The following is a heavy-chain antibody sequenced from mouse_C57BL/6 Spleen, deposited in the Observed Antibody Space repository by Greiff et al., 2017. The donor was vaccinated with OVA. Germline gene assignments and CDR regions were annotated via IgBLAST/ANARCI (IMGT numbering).Heavy chain of an antibody. CDR1: GFTFSDYY. D-gene: IGHD1-1*01. J-gene: IGHJ3*01. Sequence: DVKLVESGGGLVQPGGSLKLSCAASGFTFSDYYMYWVRQTPEKRLEWVAYISNGGGSTYYPDTVKGRFTLSRDNAKNTRYLQMSRLKSEDTAMYYCARPHYYGSSYGFAYWGQGTLVTVSA. CDR2: ISNGGGST. V-gene: IGHV5-12*01. CDR3: ARPHYYGSSYGFAY.